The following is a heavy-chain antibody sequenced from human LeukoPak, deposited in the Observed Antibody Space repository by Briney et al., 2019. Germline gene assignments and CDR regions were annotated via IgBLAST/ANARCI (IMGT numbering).Heavy chain of an antibody. CDR2: IDHDGINT. CDR3: ARDREDTYLDV. J-gene: IGHJ6*03. V-gene: IGHV3-74*01. CDR1: GFTFSTYW. D-gene: IGHD2-15*01. Sequence: AGGSLRLSCAASGFTFSTYWMHWVRQAPGKGLVWVSRIDHDGINTYYADSVKGRFTISRDNSKNSLYLEMNSLRVEDTALYYCARDREDTYLDVWGKGTTVTVSS.